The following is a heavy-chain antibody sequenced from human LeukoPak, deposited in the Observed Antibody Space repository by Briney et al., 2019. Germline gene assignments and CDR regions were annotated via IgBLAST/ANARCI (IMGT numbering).Heavy chain of an antibody. CDR2: INPNSGGT. J-gene: IGHJ4*02. D-gene: IGHD3-22*01. CDR1: GYTFTGYY. V-gene: IGHV1-2*02. Sequence: GASVKVPCKASGYTFTGYYMHWVRQAPGQGLEWMGWINPNSGGTNHAQQFQGRLTMTRDTSISTAYMELSRLRSDDTAVYYCARVKTMIIVVSLFDYWGQGTLVTVSS. CDR3: ARVKTMIIVVSLFDY.